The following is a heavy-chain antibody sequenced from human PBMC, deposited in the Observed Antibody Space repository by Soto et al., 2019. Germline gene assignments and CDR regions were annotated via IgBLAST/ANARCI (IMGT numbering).Heavy chain of an antibody. CDR1: GGSISSGDYY. CDR3: ASRYCSGGSCYSGLNY. CDR2: IYYSGST. J-gene: IGHJ4*02. D-gene: IGHD2-15*01. Sequence: QVQLQESGPGLVKPSQTLSLTCTVSGGSISSGDYYWSWIRQPPGKGLEWIGYIYYSGSTYYNPSLKSRVTISVDTSKNHFSLKLSSVTAADTAVYYCASRYCSGGSCYSGLNYWGQGTLVTVSS. V-gene: IGHV4-30-4*01.